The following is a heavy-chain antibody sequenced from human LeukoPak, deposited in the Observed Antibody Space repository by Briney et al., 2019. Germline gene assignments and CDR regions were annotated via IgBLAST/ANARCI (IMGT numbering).Heavy chain of an antibody. Sequence: SETLSITCTVSSGSISSYYWSWIRQPPGKGLEWIGHIYYSGSTNYNPSLKSRVTISVDTSKNQFSLKLSSVTAADTAVYYCARAELELGHYYYYYMDVWGKGTTVTISS. CDR3: ARAELELGHYYYYYMDV. CDR1: SGSISSYY. V-gene: IGHV4-59*01. CDR2: IYYSGST. J-gene: IGHJ6*03. D-gene: IGHD1-7*01.